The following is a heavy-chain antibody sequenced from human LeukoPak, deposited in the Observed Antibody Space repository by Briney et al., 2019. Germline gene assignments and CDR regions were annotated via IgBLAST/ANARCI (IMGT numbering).Heavy chain of an antibody. D-gene: IGHD1-1*01. CDR1: GGTFSSYA. J-gene: IGHJ1*01. V-gene: IGHV1-69*04. Sequence: SVKVSCKASGGTFSSYAISWVRQAPGQGLEWMGRIIPILGIANYAQKFQGRVTITADKSTSTAYMELSSLRSEDTAVYYCTRTTFLGSTYFQHWGQGTLVTVSS. CDR2: IIPILGIA. CDR3: TRTTFLGSTYFQH.